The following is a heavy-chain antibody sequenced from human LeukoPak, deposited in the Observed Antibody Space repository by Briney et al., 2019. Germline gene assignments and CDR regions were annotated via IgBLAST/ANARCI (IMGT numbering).Heavy chain of an antibody. CDR3: ATSFGWVTAIDY. V-gene: IGHV3-53*01. Sequence: GGSLRLSCAASGFTFSSYSMNWVRQAPGKGLEWVSVIYSGGSTYYADSVKGRFTISRDNPKNTLYLQMNSLRAEDTAVYYCATSFGWVTAIDYWGQGTLVTVSS. CDR1: GFTFSSYS. CDR2: IYSGGST. J-gene: IGHJ4*02. D-gene: IGHD2-21*02.